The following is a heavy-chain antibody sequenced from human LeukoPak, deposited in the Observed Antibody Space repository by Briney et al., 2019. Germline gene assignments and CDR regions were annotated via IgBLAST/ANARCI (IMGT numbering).Heavy chain of an antibody. CDR3: ARDRAYYDFWTPGFDP. J-gene: IGHJ5*02. Sequence: ASVKVSCKASGYTFTGYYMHWVRQAPGQGLEWMGWINPNSGGTNYAQKFQGRVTMTRDTSISTAYMELSRLGSDDTAVYYCARDRAYYDFWTPGFDPWGQGTLVTVSS. V-gene: IGHV1-2*02. CDR2: INPNSGGT. D-gene: IGHD3-3*01. CDR1: GYTFTGYY.